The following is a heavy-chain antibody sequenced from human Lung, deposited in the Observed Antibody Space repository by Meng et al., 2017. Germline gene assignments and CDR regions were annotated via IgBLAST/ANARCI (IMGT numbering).Heavy chain of an antibody. CDR1: GGSFSDYY. Sequence: QVQLQHGVAGLLKPSETLSLTCVVSGGSFSDYYWGWIRKPPGKGLEWIGEINHSGSTNYNPSLERRATISVDTSQNNLSLKLSSVTAADSAVYYCARGPTTMAHDFDYWGQGTLVTVSS. D-gene: IGHD4-11*01. CDR3: ARGPTTMAHDFDY. J-gene: IGHJ4*02. CDR2: INHSGST. V-gene: IGHV4-34*01.